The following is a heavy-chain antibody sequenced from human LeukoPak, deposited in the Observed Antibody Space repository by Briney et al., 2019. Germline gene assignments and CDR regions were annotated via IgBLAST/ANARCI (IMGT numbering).Heavy chain of an antibody. CDR2: ISGSGGST. CDR3: AKPKSRYDSSGYSSFDY. J-gene: IGHJ4*02. D-gene: IGHD3-22*01. V-gene: IGHV3-23*01. CDR1: GFTFSSYA. Sequence: PGGSLRLSCAASGFTFSSYAMSWFRQAPGKGLEWVSAISGSGGSTYYADSVKGRFTISRDNSKNTLYLQMNSLRAEDTAVYYCAKPKSRYDSSGYSSFDYWGQGTLVTVSS.